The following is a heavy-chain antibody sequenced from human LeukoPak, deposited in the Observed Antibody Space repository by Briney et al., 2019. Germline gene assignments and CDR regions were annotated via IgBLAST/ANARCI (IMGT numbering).Heavy chain of an antibody. CDR2: IIPIFGTA. CDR1: GGTFSSYA. D-gene: IGHD6-19*01. Sequence: SVKVSCKASGGTFSSYAISWVRQAPGQGLEWMGRIIPIFGTANYAQKFQGRVTITTDESTSTAYMELSSLRSEDTAVYYCARDLTGYSSGWENFDYWGQGTLVTVSS. CDR3: ARDLTGYSSGWENFDY. V-gene: IGHV1-69*05. J-gene: IGHJ4*02.